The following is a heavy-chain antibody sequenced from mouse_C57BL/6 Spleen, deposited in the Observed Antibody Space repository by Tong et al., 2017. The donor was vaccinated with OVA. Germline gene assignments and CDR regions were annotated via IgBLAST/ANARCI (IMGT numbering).Heavy chain of an antibody. CDR3: ARATVVATDY. CDR2: INPNYGTT. D-gene: IGHD1-1*01. CDR1: GYAFSSSW. V-gene: IGHV1-82*01. J-gene: IGHJ2*01. Sequence: VQLQESGPELVKPGASVKISCKASGYAFSSSWMNWVKQRPGKGLEWIGVINPNYGTTSYNQKFKGKATLTVDKSSSTAYMQRSSLTSEDSAVYFCARATVVATDYWGQGTTLTVSS.